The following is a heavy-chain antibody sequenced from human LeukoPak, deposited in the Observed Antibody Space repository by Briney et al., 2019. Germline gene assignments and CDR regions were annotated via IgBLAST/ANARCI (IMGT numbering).Heavy chain of an antibody. Sequence: ASVKVSCKASGFTFTAFYMHWVRQAPGQGLEWMAWINLSSGGTNYAQKFRGRVTMTRDSSISTAYMELTSPRSDDTAIYYCVTSTGYFNTWGAFGIWGQGTMVTVSS. J-gene: IGHJ3*02. D-gene: IGHD2-15*01. V-gene: IGHV1-2*02. CDR2: INLSSGGT. CDR3: VTSTGYFNTWGAFGI. CDR1: GFTFTAFY.